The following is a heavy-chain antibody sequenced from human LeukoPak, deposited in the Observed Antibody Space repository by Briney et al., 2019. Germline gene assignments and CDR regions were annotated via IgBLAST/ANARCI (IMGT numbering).Heavy chain of an antibody. D-gene: IGHD1-26*01. CDR3: ARFGSYPYYYYFYYMDG. CDR2: ISAYNGNT. CDR1: GYTFTSYG. J-gene: IGHJ6*03. V-gene: IGHV1-18*01. Sequence: AASAKVSCKASGYTFTSYGISWVRQAPGQGLEWMGWISAYNGNTNYAQKLQGRVTMTKDTSTSTAYMELRSLRSDDTAVYYCARFGSYPYYYYFYYMDGWGKGTTVTVSS.